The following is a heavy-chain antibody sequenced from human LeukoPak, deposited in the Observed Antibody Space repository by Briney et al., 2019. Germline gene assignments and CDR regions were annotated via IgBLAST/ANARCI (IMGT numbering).Heavy chain of an antibody. J-gene: IGHJ4*02. CDR2: IDHSGSP. D-gene: IGHD3-22*01. Sequence: SETLSLTCAVYGGSFSGYYYSWIRQPPGRGLEWIGEIDHSGSPNYNPSLKSRVTISVDTSRNQFSLKLSSVTAADTAVYYCARASYYYDSSGYPGYYFDYWGQGTLVTVSS. CDR1: GGSFSGYY. CDR3: ARASYYYDSSGYPGYYFDY. V-gene: IGHV4-34*01.